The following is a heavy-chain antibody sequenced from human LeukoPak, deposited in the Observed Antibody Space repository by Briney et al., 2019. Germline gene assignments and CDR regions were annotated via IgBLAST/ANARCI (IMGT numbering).Heavy chain of an antibody. CDR1: GFTFSSYS. CDR3: ARDRSGSYDDY. CDR2: ISSSSSTI. V-gene: IGHV3-48*01. D-gene: IGHD1-26*01. Sequence: PGGSLRLSCAASGFTFSSYSMDWVRQAPGKGLEWVSYISSSSSTIYYADSVKGRLTISRDNAKDSLYLQMNSLRAEDTAVYYCARDRSGSYDDYWGQGTLVTVSS. J-gene: IGHJ4*02.